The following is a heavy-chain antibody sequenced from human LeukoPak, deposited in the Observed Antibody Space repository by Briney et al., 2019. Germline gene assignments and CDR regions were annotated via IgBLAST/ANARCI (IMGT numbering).Heavy chain of an antibody. V-gene: IGHV1-2*06. D-gene: IGHD6-6*01. CDR2: INPNSGGT. CDR1: GYTFTGYY. Sequence: GASVKVSCKASGYTFTGYYMHWVRQAPGQGLEWMGRINPNSGGTNYAQKFQGRVTMTRDTSISTAYMELSRLRSDDTAVYYCAIIEYSSSSVDYWGEGTPVTVSS. CDR3: AIIEYSSSSVDY. J-gene: IGHJ4*02.